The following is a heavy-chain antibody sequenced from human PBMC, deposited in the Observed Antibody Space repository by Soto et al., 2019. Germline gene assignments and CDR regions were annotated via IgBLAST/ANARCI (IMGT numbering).Heavy chain of an antibody. CDR2: FHYTGST. D-gene: IGHD3-22*01. Sequence: SETLSLTCAVSGGSISSGNYYWSWIRQPPGKGLEWIGYFHYTGSTNYNPSLKSRVTISIDASKNQFSLRLSSVTAADTAVYYCARSMHYSDGSNYSPFDYWGQGTLVTVSS. CDR3: ARSMHYSDGSNYSPFDY. CDR1: GGSISSGNYY. V-gene: IGHV4-61*01. J-gene: IGHJ4*02.